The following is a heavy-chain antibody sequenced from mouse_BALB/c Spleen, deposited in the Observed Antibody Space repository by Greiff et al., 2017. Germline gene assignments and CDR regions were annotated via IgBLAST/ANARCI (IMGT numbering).Heavy chain of an antibody. J-gene: IGHJ3*01. V-gene: IGHV5-6-5*01. CDR1: GFTFSSYA. D-gene: IGHD2-4*01. CDR3: ARGDYDYPWFAY. Sequence: EVQVVESGGGLVKPGGSLKLSCAASGFTFSSYAMSWVRQTPEKRLEWVASISSGGSTYSPDSVKGRFTISRDNARNILYLQMSSLRSEDTAMYYCARGDYDYPWFAYWGQGTLVTVSA. CDR2: ISSGGST.